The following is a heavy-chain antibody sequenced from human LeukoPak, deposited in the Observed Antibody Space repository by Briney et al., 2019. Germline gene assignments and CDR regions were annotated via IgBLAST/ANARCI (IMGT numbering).Heavy chain of an antibody. Sequence: SGGSLRLSCAASGFTFNTYSMNWVRQAPGKGLEWVSYISSSSSTIHYADSVKGRCTISRDNAKNSLHLQMNSLRAEDTAVYYCARDWSAAVYAPFDYWGQGTLVTVSS. CDR2: ISSSSSTI. D-gene: IGHD5/OR15-5a*01. CDR3: ARDWSAAVYAPFDY. J-gene: IGHJ4*02. CDR1: GFTFNTYS. V-gene: IGHV3-48*01.